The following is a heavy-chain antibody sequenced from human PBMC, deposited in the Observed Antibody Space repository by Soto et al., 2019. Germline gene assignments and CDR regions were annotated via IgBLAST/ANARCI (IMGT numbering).Heavy chain of an antibody. CDR1: GYTFTSYG. CDR3: SRATQMSHRGVRGLFDP. Sequence: QVQLVQSGADVKKPGASVKVSCKASGYTFTSYGISWVRQAPGQGLEWVGWISPYNGDTNYEQKLQGRVTMNTATFTITAQLELRSLIADDPAVYYFSRATQMSHRGVRGLFDPLGQGTLVTFSS. CDR2: ISPYNGDT. J-gene: IGHJ5*02. V-gene: IGHV1-18*01. D-gene: IGHD5-12*01.